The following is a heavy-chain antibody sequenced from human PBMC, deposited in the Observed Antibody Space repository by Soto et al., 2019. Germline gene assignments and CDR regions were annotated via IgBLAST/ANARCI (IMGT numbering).Heavy chain of an antibody. CDR2: IYPGDSET. D-gene: IGHD3-16*02. CDR3: ATAGKVRLGELSLFPPDY. Sequence: GESLKISCKGSGYMVTTYWSGWVRQMPGKGLEWMGIIYPGDSETRYSPSFQGQVTISVDKSISTAYLQWSSLKASDTAMYYCATAGKVRLGELSLFPPDYWGQGTLVTVSS. CDR1: GYMVTTYW. J-gene: IGHJ4*02. V-gene: IGHV5-51*01.